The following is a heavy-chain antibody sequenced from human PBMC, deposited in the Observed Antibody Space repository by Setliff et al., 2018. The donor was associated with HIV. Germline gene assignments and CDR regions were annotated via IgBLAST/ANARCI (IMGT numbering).Heavy chain of an antibody. CDR1: GYTLSHYG. V-gene: IGHV1-18*01. J-gene: IGHJ2*01. CDR2: ISAYNGDT. CDR3: ARGGYSSGHRWYFDL. D-gene: IGHD6-19*01. Sequence: ASVKVSCKASGYTLSHYGINWVRQAPGQGLELMGWISAYNGDTSYGQNFQGRVTMTTDTSTSTAFMELRSLRSDDTAVYYCARGGYSSGHRWYFDLWG.